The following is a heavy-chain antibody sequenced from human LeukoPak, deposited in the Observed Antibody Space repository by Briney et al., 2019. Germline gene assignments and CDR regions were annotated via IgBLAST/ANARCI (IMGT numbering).Heavy chain of an antibody. CDR3: ASPRVGATAFDI. CDR2: INPGDSDT. J-gene: IGHJ3*02. Sequence: GESLKISCKGSGYNLTSYWIGWVRQMPGKGLEYMGIINPGDSDTRYSPSFQGQVTISVDKSISTAYLQWSSLKASDTAMYYCASPRVGATAFDIWGQGTLVTVSS. V-gene: IGHV5-51*01. D-gene: IGHD1-26*01. CDR1: GYNLTSYW.